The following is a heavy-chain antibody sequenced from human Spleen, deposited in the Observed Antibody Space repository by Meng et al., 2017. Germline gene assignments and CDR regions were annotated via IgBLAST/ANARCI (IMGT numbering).Heavy chain of an antibody. V-gene: IGHV4-34*01. CDR2: INHSGST. CDR3: VFDSSGDWYFDL. D-gene: IGHD3-22*01. J-gene: IGHJ2*01. Sequence: QGQLQQWGAGLLKPSETLSLTCAVYGGSFSGYYWSWIRQPPGKGLEWIGEINHSGSTNYNPSLKSRVTISVDTSKNQFSLKLSSVTAADTAVYYCVFDSSGDWYFDLWGRGTLVTVFS. CDR1: GGSFSGYY.